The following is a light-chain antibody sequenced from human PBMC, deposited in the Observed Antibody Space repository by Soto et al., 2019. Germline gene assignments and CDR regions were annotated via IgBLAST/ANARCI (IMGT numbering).Light chain of an antibody. CDR1: SSNIGAGYD. Sequence: QSVLTQPPSVTGAPGRRVTISCTGSSSNIGAGYDVHWYLQLPGTAPKLIIYGNTNRPSGVPDRFSGSKSGSSASLAITGLQAEDEDDYYCQSHDSSLHASVFGTGTKVTVL. J-gene: IGLJ1*01. V-gene: IGLV1-40*01. CDR2: GNT. CDR3: QSHDSSLHASV.